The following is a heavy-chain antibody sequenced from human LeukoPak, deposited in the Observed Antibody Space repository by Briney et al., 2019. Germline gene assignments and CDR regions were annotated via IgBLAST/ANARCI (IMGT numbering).Heavy chain of an antibody. D-gene: IGHD6-25*01. CDR3: ARTTSFTASGYDY. CDR2: MNPNNGDS. J-gene: IGHJ4*02. Sequence: ASVTVSCKASGYTFTNYHINWVRQATGQGLEWMGWMNPNNGDSGYAQKFQGRVTITRDTSISTSYMELRSLRFDDTAVYFCARTTSFTASGYDYWGQGTLVTVSS. CDR1: GYTFTNYH. V-gene: IGHV1-8*03.